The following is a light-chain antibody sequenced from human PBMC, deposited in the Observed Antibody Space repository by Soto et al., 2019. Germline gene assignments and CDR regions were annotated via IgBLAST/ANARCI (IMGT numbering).Light chain of an antibody. CDR3: HQYKSYTPYT. CDR2: DAS. V-gene: IGKV1-5*01. CDR1: HSIGTW. Sequence: DIQMTQSPSALSASLGDRVTITCRASHSIGTWLAWYQQRPGKAPKLLIYDASSLGSGVPSRFSGGGSGTEFTLTISSLHPDDFGTYYCHQYKSYTPYTIGQGTKVDIK. J-gene: IGKJ2*01.